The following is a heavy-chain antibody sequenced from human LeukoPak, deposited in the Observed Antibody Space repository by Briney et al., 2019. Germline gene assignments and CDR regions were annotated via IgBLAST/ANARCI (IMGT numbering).Heavy chain of an antibody. J-gene: IGHJ6*02. Sequence: SQTLFLTCTVSGGSISSGGYYWNWIRQHPGKGLEWIGYIYYSWSTNYNPSLKSRVTISVDSSKNQFSLKLSSVTAADTAVYFCARDRLGAVAGTFDYYYYGMDVWGQGTTVTVSS. V-gene: IGHV4-31*03. D-gene: IGHD6-19*01. CDR2: IYYSWST. CDR1: GGSISSGGYY. CDR3: ARDRLGAVAGTFDYYYYGMDV.